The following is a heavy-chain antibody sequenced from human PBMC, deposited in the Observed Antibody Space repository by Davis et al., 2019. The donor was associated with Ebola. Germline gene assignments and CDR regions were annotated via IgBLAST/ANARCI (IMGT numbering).Heavy chain of an antibody. CDR1: GGSISSGTYY. CDR3: ARLSGLFSSSSGALVFDL. D-gene: IGHD6-6*01. Sequence: SETLSLTCSVSGGSISSGTYYWGWLRQPPGKGLEWIGPIYYTGRTYYSSSLEGRVTILLDTSKTQFSLQLRSVTAADTAVYFCARLSGLFSSSSGALVFDLWGRGTLVSVSS. V-gene: IGHV4-39*07. CDR2: IYYTGRT. J-gene: IGHJ2*01.